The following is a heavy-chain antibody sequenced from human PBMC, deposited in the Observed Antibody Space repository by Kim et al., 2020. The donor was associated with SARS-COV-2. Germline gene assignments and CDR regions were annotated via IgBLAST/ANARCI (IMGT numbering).Heavy chain of an antibody. V-gene: IGHV4-39*01. Sequence: SETLSLTCTVSGGSISSSSYYWGWIRQPPGKGLEWIGSIYYSGSTYYNPSLKSRVTISVDTSKNQFSLKLSSVTAADTAVYYCATLHYDILTGWGQGTLVTVSS. CDR1: GGSISSSSYY. CDR2: IYYSGST. CDR3: ATLHYDILTG. J-gene: IGHJ4*02. D-gene: IGHD3-9*01.